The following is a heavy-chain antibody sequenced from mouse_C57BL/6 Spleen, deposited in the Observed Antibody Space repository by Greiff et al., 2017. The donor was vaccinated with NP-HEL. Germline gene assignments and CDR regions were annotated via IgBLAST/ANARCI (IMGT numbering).Heavy chain of an antibody. CDR2: ISSGSSTI. D-gene: IGHD4-1*01. J-gene: IGHJ2*01. CDR1: GFTFSDYG. V-gene: IGHV5-17*01. CDR3: ARKTGTYFDY. Sequence: EVKLVESGGGLVKPGGSLKLSCAASGFTFSDYGMHWVRQAPEKGLEWVAYISSGSSTIYYADTVKGRFTISRDNAKNTLFLQMTSLRSEDTAMYYCARKTGTYFDYWGQGTTLTVSS.